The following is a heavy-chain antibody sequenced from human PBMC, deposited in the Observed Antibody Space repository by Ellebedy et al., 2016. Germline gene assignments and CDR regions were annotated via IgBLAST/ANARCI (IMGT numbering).Heavy chain of an antibody. D-gene: IGHD1-1*01. CDR2: INPNSGNT. CDR3: ARGALERYYYYYMDV. V-gene: IGHV1-8*02. J-gene: IGHJ6*03. Sequence: ASVKVSXKASGYTFTGYYMHWVRQAPGQGLEWMGWINPNSGNTGYAQKFQGRVTMTRNTSISTAYMELSSLRSEDTAVYYCARGALERYYYYYMDVWGKGTTVTVSS. CDR1: GYTFTGYY.